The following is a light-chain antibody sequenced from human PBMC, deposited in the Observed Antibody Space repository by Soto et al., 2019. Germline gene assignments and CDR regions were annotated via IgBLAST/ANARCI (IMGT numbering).Light chain of an antibody. CDR1: SSNIGSNT. Sequence: QAVVTQPPSASGTPGQRVTISCSGSSSNIGSNTVNWYQQLPGTAPKLLIYSNNQRPSGGPGRFSGSKSGTSASLAISGLQSEDEADYYCAAWDDSLNGPVFGGGTKVTVL. V-gene: IGLV1-44*01. CDR3: AAWDDSLNGPV. J-gene: IGLJ2*01. CDR2: SNN.